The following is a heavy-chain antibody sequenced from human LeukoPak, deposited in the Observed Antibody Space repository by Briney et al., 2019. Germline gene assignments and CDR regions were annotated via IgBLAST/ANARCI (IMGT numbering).Heavy chain of an antibody. CDR1: GYTFTSYY. CDR2: INPSGGST. Sequence: GASVKVSCKASGYTFTSYYMHWVRQAPGQGLEWMGIINPSGGSTSYAQKFQGRVTMTRDTSTSTVYMELSSLRSEDTAVYYCAAAYCGGDCYSSIDYWGQGTLVTVSS. V-gene: IGHV1-46*01. J-gene: IGHJ4*02. D-gene: IGHD2-21*01. CDR3: AAAYCGGDCYSSIDY.